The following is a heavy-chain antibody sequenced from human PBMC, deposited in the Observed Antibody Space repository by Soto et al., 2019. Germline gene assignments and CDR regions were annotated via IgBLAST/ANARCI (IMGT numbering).Heavy chain of an antibody. Sequence: RLAPGKGLEWIGYISFTGDTTYNPSLKSRVTIAVDTSKNQFSLKLRSATAADTALYYCSSGGHHYLSMFWGQRSLVLVSS. D-gene: IGHD3-10*02. V-gene: IGHV4-59*01. CDR2: ISFTGDT. J-gene: IGHJ1*01. CDR3: SSGGHHYLSMF.